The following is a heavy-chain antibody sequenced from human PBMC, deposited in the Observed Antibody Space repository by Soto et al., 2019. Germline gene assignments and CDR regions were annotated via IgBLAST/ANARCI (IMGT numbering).Heavy chain of an antibody. Sequence: ASVKVSCKASGGTFSSYAISWVRQAPGQGLEWMGGIIPIFGTANYAQKFQGRVTITADESTSTAYMELSSLRSEDTAVYYCARGGIVATIARYYYYGMDVWGQGTTVTVSS. V-gene: IGHV1-69*13. J-gene: IGHJ6*02. CDR1: GGTFSSYA. D-gene: IGHD5-12*01. CDR2: IIPIFGTA. CDR3: ARGGIVATIARYYYYGMDV.